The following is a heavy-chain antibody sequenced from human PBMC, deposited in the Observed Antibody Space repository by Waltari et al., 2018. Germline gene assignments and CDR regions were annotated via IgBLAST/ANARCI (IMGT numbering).Heavy chain of an antibody. Sequence: VQLQESGPGLVKPSGTLSLTCAVSGGSISSSNWWSWVRQPPGKGLEWVSAISGSGGSTYYADSVKGRFTISRDNSKNTLYLQMNSLRAEDTAVYYYANHDYGDQTRSGSFDYWGQGTLVTVSS. CDR1: GGSISSSN. CDR2: ISGSGGST. D-gene: IGHD4-17*01. V-gene: IGHV3-23*01. J-gene: IGHJ4*02. CDR3: ANHDYGDQTRSGSFDY.